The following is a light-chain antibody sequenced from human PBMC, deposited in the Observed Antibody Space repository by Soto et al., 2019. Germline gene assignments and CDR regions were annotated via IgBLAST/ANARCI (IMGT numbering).Light chain of an antibody. CDR3: QQYGSSIT. V-gene: IGKV3-20*01. CDR2: GAS. J-gene: IGKJ5*01. CDR1: QSVRSS. Sequence: DIVMTQSPGTLSVSPGERATLYCRASQSVRSSLAWYQQKPGQAPRLLIYGASSRATGIPDRFSGSGSGTDFTLTINRLEPEDFAVYYCQQYGSSITFGQGTRLEIK.